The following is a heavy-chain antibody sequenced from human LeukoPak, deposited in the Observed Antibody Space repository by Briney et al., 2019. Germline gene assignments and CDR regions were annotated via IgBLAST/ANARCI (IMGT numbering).Heavy chain of an antibody. J-gene: IGHJ4*02. V-gene: IGHV1-18*01. D-gene: IGHD1-1*01. CDR2: IRPDNGDT. Sequence: ASVKVSCKAFGYTFTNFAINWVRQAPGQGLEWMGCIRPDNGDTNYAQNLQGRVTMTTDTSTSTAYMELRSPRSDDTAVYYCARVQLERSGEPFDYWGQGTLVTVSS. CDR3: ARVQLERSGEPFDY. CDR1: GYTFTNFA.